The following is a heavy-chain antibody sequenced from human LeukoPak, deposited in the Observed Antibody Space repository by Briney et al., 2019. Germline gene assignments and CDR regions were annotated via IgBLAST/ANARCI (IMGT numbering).Heavy chain of an antibody. CDR3: ARGGYYFHDAFDI. J-gene: IGHJ3*02. D-gene: IGHD3-3*01. CDR1: GFTFSSYA. V-gene: IGHV3-30*04. Sequence: GGSLRLSCAASGFTFSSYAMSWVRQAPGKGLEWVAVISYDGSNKYYADSVKGRFTISRDNAKNTLYLQMNSLGAEDTAVYYCARGGYYFHDAFDIWGQGTMVTVSS. CDR2: ISYDGSNK.